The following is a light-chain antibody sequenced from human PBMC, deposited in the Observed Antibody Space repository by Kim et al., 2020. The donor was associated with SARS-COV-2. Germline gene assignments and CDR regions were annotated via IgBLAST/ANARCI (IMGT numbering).Light chain of an antibody. Sequence: CPGERANLSCRASQSVSSNYLAWYQQKPGQAPRLLIYGASSRATGIPDRFSGSGSGTDFTLTITRLEPEDFAVYYCQQYSSSPATFGQGTKVEVK. CDR3: QQYSSSPAT. CDR2: GAS. V-gene: IGKV3-20*01. CDR1: QSVSSNY. J-gene: IGKJ1*01.